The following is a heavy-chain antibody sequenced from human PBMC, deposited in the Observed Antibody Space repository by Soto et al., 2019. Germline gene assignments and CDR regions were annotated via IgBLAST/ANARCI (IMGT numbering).Heavy chain of an antibody. CDR2: IYYSGST. CDR3: ARDAYGGGGYYYGMDV. Sequence: QVQLQESGPGLLKPSQTLSLTCTVSGGSISSGGYYWSWIRQHPGKGLEWLGYIYYSGSTYYNPSLKCRVTISVDTSKNQFSLRLSSVTAADTALYYCARDAYGGGGYYYGMDVWGQGTTVTVSS. J-gene: IGHJ6*02. V-gene: IGHV4-31*03. CDR1: GGSISSGGYY. D-gene: IGHD3-10*01.